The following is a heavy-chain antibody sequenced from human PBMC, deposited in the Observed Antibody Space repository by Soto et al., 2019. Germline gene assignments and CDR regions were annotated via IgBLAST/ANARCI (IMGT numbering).Heavy chain of an antibody. CDR1: GFTFSAYY. Sequence: QVQLVQSGAEVKKPGASVKVSCKASGFTFSAYYIYWVRQAPGQGLEWLGWINPNSGGTNNAQKFQGRGSMTRDTPNSTVYMELSGLIPDDTAVYYCARSLLDEYSSSWRSAYYGMDVWGQGTTVTVSS. J-gene: IGHJ6*02. D-gene: IGHD6-13*01. CDR3: ARSLLDEYSSSWRSAYYGMDV. V-gene: IGHV1-2*02. CDR2: INPNSGGT.